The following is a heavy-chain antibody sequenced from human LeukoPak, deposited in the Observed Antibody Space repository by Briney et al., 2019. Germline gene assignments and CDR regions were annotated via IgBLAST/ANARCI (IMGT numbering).Heavy chain of an antibody. CDR3: ASTGVVAATPISYFDY. Sequence: PGGSLRLSCAASGFTVSSNYMSWVRQAPGKGLEWVSVIYSGGSTYYADSVKGRFTISRDNSKNTLYLQMNSLRAEDTAVYYCASTGVVAATPISYFDYWGQGTLVTVSS. D-gene: IGHD2-15*01. V-gene: IGHV3-66*01. CDR1: GFTVSSNY. CDR2: IYSGGST. J-gene: IGHJ4*02.